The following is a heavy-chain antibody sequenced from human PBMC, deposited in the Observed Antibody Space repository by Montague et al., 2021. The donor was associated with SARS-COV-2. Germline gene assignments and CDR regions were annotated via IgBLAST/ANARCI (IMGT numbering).Heavy chain of an antibody. Sequence: SETLSLTCTVSGGSISSSSYYWGWIRQPPGKGLEWIGSIYYSGSTYYNPSLKSRVTISVDTSKNQFSLKLSSVTAADTAVYYCARHLVYCSSTSCYEGRFAPWGLGTLVTVSS. J-gene: IGHJ5*02. CDR3: ARHLVYCSSTSCYEGRFAP. CDR2: IYYSGST. D-gene: IGHD2-2*01. V-gene: IGHV4-39*01. CDR1: GGSISSSSYY.